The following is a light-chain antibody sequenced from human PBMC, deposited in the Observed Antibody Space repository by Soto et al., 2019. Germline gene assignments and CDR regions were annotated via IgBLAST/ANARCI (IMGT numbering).Light chain of an antibody. V-gene: IGLV2-14*01. CDR3: SSYTRSTTLVV. CDR2: DVS. J-gene: IGLJ2*01. CDR1: SSDVGAYNY. Sequence: QSALTQPASVSGSPGQSITIFCTGTSSDVGAYNYVSWYQQHPGKAPKLMIYDVSNRPSGVSNRFSGSKSGNTASLTISGLQAEDEADYYCSSYTRSTTLVVFGGGTKVTVL.